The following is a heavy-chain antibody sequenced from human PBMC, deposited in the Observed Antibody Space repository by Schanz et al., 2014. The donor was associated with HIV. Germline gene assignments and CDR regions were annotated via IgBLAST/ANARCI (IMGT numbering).Heavy chain of an antibody. CDR2: IWYDGTNK. J-gene: IGHJ4*02. CDR3: ARDRQWQDY. V-gene: IGHV3-33*08. Sequence: VHLLESGGGLVQPGRSLRLSCAASGFTFSSFAMHWVRQPPGKGLEWVAVIWYDGTNKYYADSVKGRFTISRDNSKNTLYLQMTSLRAEDTAVYYCARDRQWQDYWGQGTLVTVSS. D-gene: IGHD6-19*01. CDR1: GFTFSSFA.